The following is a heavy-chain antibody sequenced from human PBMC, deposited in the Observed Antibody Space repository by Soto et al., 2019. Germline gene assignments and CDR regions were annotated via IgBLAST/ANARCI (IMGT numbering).Heavy chain of an antibody. J-gene: IGHJ6*02. V-gene: IGHV1-2*02. Sequence: QVQLVQSGAEVRKPGASVKVSCKASGYPYTNSYMHWVRQAPGQGLEWMGWIHPNTGGTNYAQKFQGRVTMTRDTSVSTVYRELNRLTSDDTAIYCCASDFRTRGWFRQAGNFAMDVWGQGTTVTVS. D-gene: IGHD6-19*01. CDR3: ASDFRTRGWFRQAGNFAMDV. CDR2: IHPNTGGT. CDR1: GYPYTNSY.